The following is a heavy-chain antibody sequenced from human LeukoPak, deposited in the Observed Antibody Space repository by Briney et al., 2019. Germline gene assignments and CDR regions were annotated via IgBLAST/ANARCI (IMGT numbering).Heavy chain of an antibody. D-gene: IGHD5-18*01. J-gene: IGHJ4*02. V-gene: IGHV3-23*01. CDR2: ISANGDSR. Sequence: GGSLRLSCAASQFTFNTSAMSWIRQVPGKGLEWVSGISANGDSRYYADSVRGRFTLSRDNSKNTLYLQMNSLRAEDSAIYYCAKFLRGGYSYGYSFDYWGQGTLVTVSS. CDR1: QFTFNTSA. CDR3: AKFLRGGYSYGYSFDY.